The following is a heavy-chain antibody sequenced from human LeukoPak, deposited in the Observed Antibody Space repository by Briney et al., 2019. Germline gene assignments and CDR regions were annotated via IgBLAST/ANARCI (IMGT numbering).Heavy chain of an antibody. D-gene: IGHD3-10*01. J-gene: IGHJ4*02. CDR3: ARGDITMVRGEDYFDY. CDR1: GFTFSSYS. CDR2: ISSSSSYI. V-gene: IGHV3-21*01. Sequence: GGPLRLSCAASGFTFSSYSMNWVRQAPGKGLEWVSSISSSSSYIYYADSVKGRFTISRDNAKNSLYLQMNSLRAEDTAVYYCARGDITMVRGEDYFDYWGQGTLVTVSS.